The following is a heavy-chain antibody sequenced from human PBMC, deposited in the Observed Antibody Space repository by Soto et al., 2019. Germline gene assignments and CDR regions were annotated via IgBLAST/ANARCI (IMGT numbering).Heavy chain of an antibody. CDR1: GGTFSSFP. CDR2: IMPIFGTT. V-gene: IGHV1-69*01. Sequence: QVQLVQSGAEVKKPGSSVKVSCKASGGTFSSFPIAWVRQAPGQGLEWVGEIMPIFGTTKDAQNFRDRVTIYADESTSTAYMELSSLRADYPAVYYCAMIEYSSGSDYWGQGTLVTVSS. D-gene: IGHD6-19*01. J-gene: IGHJ4*02. CDR3: AMIEYSSGSDY.